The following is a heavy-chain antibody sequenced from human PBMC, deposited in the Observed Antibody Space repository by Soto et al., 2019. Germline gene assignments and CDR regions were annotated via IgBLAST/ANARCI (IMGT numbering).Heavy chain of an antibody. CDR2: IYSSEST. Sequence: SETLSLTCTVSGGSVSSNSYSWSWIRQSPGMGLEWIGTIYSSESTNYNPSLLSRVTISVDTSKNQFSLKLSSVTAADTAVYYCARVGSSWYLGMDVWGQGTTVTVSS. CDR1: GGSVSSNSYS. V-gene: IGHV4-61*01. J-gene: IGHJ6*02. CDR3: ARVGSSWYLGMDV. D-gene: IGHD6-13*01.